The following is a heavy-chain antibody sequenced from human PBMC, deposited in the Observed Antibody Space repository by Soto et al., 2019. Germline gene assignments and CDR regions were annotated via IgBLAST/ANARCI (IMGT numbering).Heavy chain of an antibody. J-gene: IGHJ5*02. CDR2: MNPNSGNT. Sequence: ASVKVSCKASGYTFTSYDINWVRQATGQGLEWMGWMNPNSGNTGYAQKFQGRVTMTRNTSISTAYMELSSLRSEDTAVYYCARGGEVATIIVDSGFDPWGQGTLVTVSS. CDR1: GYTFTSYD. V-gene: IGHV1-8*01. D-gene: IGHD5-12*01. CDR3: ARGGEVATIIVDSGFDP.